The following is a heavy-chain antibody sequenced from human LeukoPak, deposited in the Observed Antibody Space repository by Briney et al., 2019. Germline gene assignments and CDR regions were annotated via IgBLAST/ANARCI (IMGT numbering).Heavy chain of an antibody. Sequence: PGRSLRLSCVASGFTFKSYGMTWVRQVPGKGLECLSSITGAGTSTKYADSVNGRFTISRDNSKNTLSLQMTGLRAEDTAVYYCARKVAVAMDLDYWGQGTLVTVSS. D-gene: IGHD5-18*01. J-gene: IGHJ4*02. CDR3: ARKVAVAMDLDY. CDR1: GFTFKSYG. CDR2: ITGAGTST. V-gene: IGHV3-23*01.